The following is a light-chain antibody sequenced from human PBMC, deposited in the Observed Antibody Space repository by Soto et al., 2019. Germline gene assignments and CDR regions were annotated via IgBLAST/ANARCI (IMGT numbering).Light chain of an antibody. J-gene: IGKJ2*01. CDR1: QSVSSSY. CDR3: QQYGSSAYT. CDR2: AAS. V-gene: IGKV3-20*01. Sequence: EIVLTQSPGTLSLSPGERATLSCRASQSVSSSYLAWYQQQPGQAPRLLIYAASSSAAGIPETSSGSGWATDFSLTISRREADDFAVYYCQQYGSSAYTFGQGTKLEIK.